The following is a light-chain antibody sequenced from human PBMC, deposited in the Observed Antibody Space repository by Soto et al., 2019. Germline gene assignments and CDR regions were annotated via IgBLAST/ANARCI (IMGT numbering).Light chain of an antibody. CDR1: ESVLYSSNNKNY. J-gene: IGKJ2*01. V-gene: IGKV4-1*01. CDR2: WAS. Sequence: DIVMTQSPDSLAVSLGERATINCKSSESVLYSSNNKNYLAWYQQKLGQAPKLLIYWASTRESGVPDRFSGSGSGTDFTLTISSLQAEDVPVYYCQQSYSTPGYTFGQGTKLEIK. CDR3: QQSYSTPGYT.